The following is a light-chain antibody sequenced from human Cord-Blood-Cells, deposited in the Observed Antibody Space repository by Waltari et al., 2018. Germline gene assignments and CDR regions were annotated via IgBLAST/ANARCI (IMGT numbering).Light chain of an antibody. J-gene: IGKJ2*01. V-gene: IGKV4-1*01. CDR2: WAS. Sequence: DIVMTQSPDSLAVSLGERATINCKSSQSVLYSSNNKNHLAWYQQKPGQPPKLLIYWASTRESGVPDRFSGSGSGTDFPLTISSLQAEDVAVYYCQQYYSTPYTFGQGTKLEIK. CDR1: QSVLYSSNNKNH. CDR3: QQYYSTPYT.